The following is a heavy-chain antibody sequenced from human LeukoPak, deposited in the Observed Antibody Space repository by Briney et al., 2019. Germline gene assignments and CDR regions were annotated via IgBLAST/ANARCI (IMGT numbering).Heavy chain of an antibody. CDR1: GFTFSSYW. Sequence: GGSLRLSCAASGFTFSSYWMSWVRQAPGKGLEWVSGITGVGGTPYYADSVKGRFTISRDNSKNTLYLQMNSLRGEDTAAYYCAKDAVRGSGRINWFDSWGQGTLVTVSS. V-gene: IGHV3-23*01. CDR2: ITGVGGTP. CDR3: AKDAVRGSGRINWFDS. D-gene: IGHD3-10*01. J-gene: IGHJ5*01.